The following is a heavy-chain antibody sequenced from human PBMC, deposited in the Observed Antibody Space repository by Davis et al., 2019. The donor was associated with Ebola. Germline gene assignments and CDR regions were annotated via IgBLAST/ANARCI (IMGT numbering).Heavy chain of an antibody. D-gene: IGHD3-10*01. V-gene: IGHV1-46*01. CDR2: INPSSGST. Sequence: ASVKVSCKASGYSLSSYYLHWVRQAPGQGLEWMGVINPSSGSTGHAQKFQGRVTMTRNTSTSTAYMDLSSLRSEDTAVYYRARGHDYYGSGSIWGQGTLVTVSS. CDR1: GYSLSSYY. CDR3: ARGHDYYGSGSI. J-gene: IGHJ4*02.